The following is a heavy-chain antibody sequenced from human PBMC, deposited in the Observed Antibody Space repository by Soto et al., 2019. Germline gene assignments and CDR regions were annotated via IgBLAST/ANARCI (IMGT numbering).Heavy chain of an antibody. CDR2: VYPRDSDT. Sequence: PGESLKISCKASGYNFTSHWIGWVRQMPGKGLEWMGIVYPRDSDTRYSPSFQGQVTISADRSTGTAFLQWRSLKASDTALYYCARPPLPGYSIHFNSWGQGTLVTVSS. D-gene: IGHD2-15*01. J-gene: IGHJ4*02. CDR3: ARPPLPGYSIHFNS. CDR1: GYNFTSHW. V-gene: IGHV5-51*01.